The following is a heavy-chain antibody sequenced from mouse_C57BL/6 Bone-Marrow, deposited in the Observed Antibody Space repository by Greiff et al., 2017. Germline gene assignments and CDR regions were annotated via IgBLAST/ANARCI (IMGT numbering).Heavy chain of an antibody. CDR3: ASDGWAWFAY. J-gene: IGHJ3*01. V-gene: IGHV1-19*01. D-gene: IGHD2-3*01. CDR1: GYTFTDYY. Sequence: VHVKQSGPVLVKPGASVKMSCKASGYTFTDYYMNWVKQSHGKSLEWIGVINPYNGGTSYNQKFKGKATLTVDKSSSTAYMELNSLTSEDSAVYYCASDGWAWFAYWGQGTLVTVSA. CDR2: INPYNGGT.